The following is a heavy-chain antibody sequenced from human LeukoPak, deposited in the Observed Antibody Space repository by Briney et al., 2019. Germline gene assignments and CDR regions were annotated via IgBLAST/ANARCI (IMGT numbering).Heavy chain of an antibody. Sequence: PGGSLRLSCAASGFTFSSYAMSWVRQAPGKGLEWVSAISGSGGSTYYADSVKGRFTISRDNSKNTLYLQMKSLRAEDTAVYYCAKVPNYKYRSGLAGDSEYWGQGTLGTVSS. CDR3: AKVPNYKYRSGLAGDSEY. V-gene: IGHV3-23*01. D-gene: IGHD6-19*01. J-gene: IGHJ4*02. CDR1: GFTFSSYA. CDR2: ISGSGGST.